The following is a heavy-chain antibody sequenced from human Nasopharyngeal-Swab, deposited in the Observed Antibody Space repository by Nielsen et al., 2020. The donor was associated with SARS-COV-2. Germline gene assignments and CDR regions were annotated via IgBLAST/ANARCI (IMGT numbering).Heavy chain of an antibody. CDR3: ASVAGTDY. CDR2: ISGSGGST. D-gene: IGHD6-19*01. CDR1: GFTVSSNY. Sequence: GESLKISCAASGFTVSSNYMSWVRQAPGKGLEWVSAISGSGGSTYYADSVKGRFTISRDNSKNTLYLQMNSLRAEDTAVYYCASVAGTDYWGQGTLVTVSS. J-gene: IGHJ4*02. V-gene: IGHV3-23*01.